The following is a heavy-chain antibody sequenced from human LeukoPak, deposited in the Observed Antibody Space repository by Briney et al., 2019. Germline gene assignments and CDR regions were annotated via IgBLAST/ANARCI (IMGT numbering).Heavy chain of an antibody. V-gene: IGHV4-61*05. J-gene: IGHJ4*02. D-gene: IGHD6-13*01. Sequence: SETLSLTCTVSGGSISSRNYYWGWIRHSSGKGLEWIGYMYYSGSAYYRPSLKSRVTISVDTSKNQFSLKLTSVTAADTAVYFCARSTFSSSWNLWGQGTLVTVSS. CDR1: GGSISSRNYY. CDR3: ARSTFSSSWNL. CDR2: MYYSGSA.